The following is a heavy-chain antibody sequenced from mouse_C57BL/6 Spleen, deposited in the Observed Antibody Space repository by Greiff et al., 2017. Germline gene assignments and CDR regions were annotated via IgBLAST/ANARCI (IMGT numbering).Heavy chain of an antibody. V-gene: IGHV1-80*01. D-gene: IGHD2-5*01. CDR2: IYPGDGDT. CDR3: ARSTSNRYAMDY. J-gene: IGHJ4*01. Sequence: VQLVESGAELVKPGASVKISCKASGYAFSSYWMNWVKQRPGKGLEWIGQIYPGDGDTNYNGKFKGKATLTADKSSSTAYMQLSSLTSEDSAVYFCARSTSNRYAMDYWGQGTSVTVSS. CDR1: GYAFSSYW.